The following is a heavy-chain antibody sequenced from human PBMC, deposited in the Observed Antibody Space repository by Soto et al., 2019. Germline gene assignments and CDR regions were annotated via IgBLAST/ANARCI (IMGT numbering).Heavy chain of an antibody. CDR1: GFTFGDYA. D-gene: IGHD2-2*01. CDR2: IRSKAYGGTT. CDR3: TRTDYVVVVPAVTVPLWCDP. J-gene: IGHJ5*02. V-gene: IGHV3-49*01. Sequence: GGSLRLSCTASGFTFGDYAMSWFRQAPGKGLEWVGFIRSKAYGGTTEYTASVKDRFTISRDDSKSIAYLQMNSLKTDDTAVYYCTRTDYVVVVPAVTVPLWCDPWGQGTLVTVSS.